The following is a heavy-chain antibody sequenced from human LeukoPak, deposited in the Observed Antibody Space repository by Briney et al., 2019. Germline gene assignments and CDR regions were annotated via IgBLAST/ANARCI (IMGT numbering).Heavy chain of an antibody. J-gene: IGHJ4*02. CDR2: IYYSGST. D-gene: IGHD3-22*01. V-gene: IGHV4-39*07. CDR3: ARSHAYYYDSSGYDY. Sequence: SETLSLTCTVSGGSISSSSYYWGWIRQPPGKGLEWIGSIYYSGSTYYNPSLKSRVTISVDTSKNQFSLKLSSVTAADTAVYYCARSHAYYYDSSGYDYWGQGTLVTVSS. CDR1: GGSISSSSYY.